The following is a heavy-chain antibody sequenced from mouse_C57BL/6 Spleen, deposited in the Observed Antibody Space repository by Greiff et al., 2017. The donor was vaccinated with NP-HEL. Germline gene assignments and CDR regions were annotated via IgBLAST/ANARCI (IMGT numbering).Heavy chain of an antibody. D-gene: IGHD2-12*01. CDR3: ARHEGGLTPYDKGDYYAMDY. CDR1: GYTFTEYT. Sequence: QVQLQQSGAELVKPGASVKLSCTASGYTFTEYTIHWVQQRSGQGLEWIGWFYPGSGSIKYNEKFKDQATLTAAKSSSTVYLELMRLTSEDSASYYWARHEGGLTPYDKGDYYAMDYWGQGTSGTVSS. CDR2: FYPGSGSI. V-gene: IGHV1-62-2*01. J-gene: IGHJ4*01.